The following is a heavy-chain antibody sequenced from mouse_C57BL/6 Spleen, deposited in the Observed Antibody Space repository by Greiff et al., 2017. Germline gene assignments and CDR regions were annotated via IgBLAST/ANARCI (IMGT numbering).Heavy chain of an antibody. CDR1: GYAFSSYW. CDR2: IYPGDGDT. J-gene: IGHJ1*03. V-gene: IGHV1-82*01. D-gene: IGHD2-2*01. Sequence: VQLQQSGPELVKPGASVKISCKASGYAFSSYWMNWVKQRPGKGLAWIGRIYPGDGDTNSNGKFKGKATLTADKSSSTAYMQLSSLTSEDSAVYFCARSYGYDPSYWYFDVWGTGTTVTVSS. CDR3: ARSYGYDPSYWYFDV.